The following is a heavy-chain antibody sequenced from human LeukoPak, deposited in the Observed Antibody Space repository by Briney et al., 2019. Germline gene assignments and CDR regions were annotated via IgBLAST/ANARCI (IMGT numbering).Heavy chain of an antibody. J-gene: IGHJ6*03. CDR2: IKKVGSEK. CDR3: ARVATPHLYYYYYYMDV. CDR1: AFTSSSYW. V-gene: IGHV3-7*01. Sequence: GGSMRLSCAVSAFTSSSYWMRWVSQAPGKWLEWVANIKKVGSEKYYRDSVKGRFTISRDNAKNPLYLQMNSLRAEDTAVYYCARVATPHLYYYYYYMDVSGKGATGTVSS.